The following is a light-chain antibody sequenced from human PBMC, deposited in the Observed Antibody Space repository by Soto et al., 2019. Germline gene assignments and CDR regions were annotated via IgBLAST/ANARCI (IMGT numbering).Light chain of an antibody. CDR2: DAS. J-gene: IGKJ2*01. V-gene: IGKV1-33*01. CDR1: QDISKY. CDR3: QQYNNLPYT. Sequence: DIQVNQSPSSLSASLGDRVTITCQASQDISKYLHWYQQRPGKAPILVIYDASNLEAGAPSRFSGGGSGTSFTLTISSLQPEDIGTYFCQQYNNLPYTFGQGTKLEIK.